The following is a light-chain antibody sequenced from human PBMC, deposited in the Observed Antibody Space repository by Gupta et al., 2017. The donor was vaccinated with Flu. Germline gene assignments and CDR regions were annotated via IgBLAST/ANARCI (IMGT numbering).Light chain of an antibody. CDR2: AAS. V-gene: IGKV1-39*01. CDR1: QSISSY. J-gene: IGKJ1*01. Sequence: DIQMTQSPSSLSASVGDRVTITCRASQSISSYLNWYQQKPGKAPKLLIYAASSLQSGVPSRFSGSGSGTDFTLTISRLQPEDIATYYCQQSDSIPRTFGEGTKVEIK. CDR3: QQSDSIPRT.